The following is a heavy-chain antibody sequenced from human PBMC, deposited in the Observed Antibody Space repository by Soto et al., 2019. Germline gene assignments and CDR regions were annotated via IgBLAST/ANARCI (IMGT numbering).Heavy chain of an antibody. CDR1: GDSIRSYY. CDR3: ARVKGYSYGSYYYYYGMDV. CDR2: IYYSGST. D-gene: IGHD5-18*01. V-gene: IGHV4-59*01. Sequence: PSETLSLTCTVSGDSIRSYYWSWIRQPPGKGLKWIGYIYYSGSTKYNPSLKSRVTISVDTSKNQFSLKLSSVTAADTAVYYCARVKGYSYGSYYYYYGMDVWGQGTTVTVSS. J-gene: IGHJ6*02.